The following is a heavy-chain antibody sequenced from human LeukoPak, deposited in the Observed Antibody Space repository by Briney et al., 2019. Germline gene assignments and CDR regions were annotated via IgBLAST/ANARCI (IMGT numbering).Heavy chain of an antibody. V-gene: IGHV3-30*02. CDR2: IRYDGSNK. J-gene: IGHJ5*02. D-gene: IGHD2-2*01. CDR3: AKDVYCSSTSCYEKWFDP. CDR1: GFTFSSYG. Sequence: GGSLRLSCAASGFTFSSYGMHWVRQAPGKGLEWVAFIRYDGSNKYYADSVKGRFTISRDNSKNTLYLQMNSLRAEDTAVYYCAKDVYCSSTSCYEKWFDPWGQGTLATVSS.